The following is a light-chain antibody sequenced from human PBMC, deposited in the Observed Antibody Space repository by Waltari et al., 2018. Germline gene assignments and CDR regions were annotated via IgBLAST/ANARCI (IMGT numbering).Light chain of an antibody. CDR2: GAS. CDR1: QSVSSN. CDR3: QQYNNWPLWT. V-gene: IGKV3-15*01. J-gene: IGKJ2*02. Sequence: EIVMTQSPATLSVSPGERATLSCRASQSVSSNLAWYQQKPGPAPRLLIYGASTRATGIPARFSGSGSGTEFTLTISSLQSEDFAVYYCQQYNNWPLWTFGQGTKLEIK.